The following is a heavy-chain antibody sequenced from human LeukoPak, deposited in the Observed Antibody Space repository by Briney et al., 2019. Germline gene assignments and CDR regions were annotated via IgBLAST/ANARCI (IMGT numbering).Heavy chain of an antibody. CDR1: GFTFSSYE. CDR3: ARGLRYSISPFDY. D-gene: IGHD3-16*02. CDR2: ISSSGSTI. J-gene: IGHJ4*02. Sequence: PGGSLRLSCAASGFTFSSYEMNWVRQAPGKGLEWVSYISSSGSTIYYADSVKGRFTISRDNAKNSLFLQMNSLRDKDTAVYYCARGLRYSISPFDYWGQGTLVTVSS. V-gene: IGHV3-48*03.